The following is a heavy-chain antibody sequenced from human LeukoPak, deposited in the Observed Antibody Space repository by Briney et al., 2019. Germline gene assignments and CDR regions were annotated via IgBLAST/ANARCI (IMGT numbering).Heavy chain of an antibody. J-gene: IGHJ4*02. CDR2: IYSGGST. D-gene: IGHD3-22*01. Sequence: GGSLRLSCTVSGFTVSTNSMSWVRQTPGKGLEWVSFIYSGGSTHYSDSVKGRFTISRDNPKNTLYLQMNSLRAEDTAVYYCAKGGVVYYYDSSGPTYYDYWGQGTLVTVSS. CDR1: GFTVSTNS. CDR3: AKGGVVYYYDSSGPTYYDY. V-gene: IGHV3-53*01.